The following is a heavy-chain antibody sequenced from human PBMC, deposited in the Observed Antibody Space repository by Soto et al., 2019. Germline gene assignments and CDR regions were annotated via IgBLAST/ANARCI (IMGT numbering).Heavy chain of an antibody. CDR1: GGTFSSYA. J-gene: IGHJ4*02. D-gene: IGHD1-26*01. V-gene: IGHV1-69*12. CDR3: ARGIVGRLPYFDY. CDR2: IIPIFGTA. Sequence: QVQLVQSGAEVKKPGSSVKVSCKASGGTFSSYAISWVRQAPGQGLEWMGGIIPIFGTANYAQTFQGRVKNTADESTSTAYMELSSLRSVDTAVYYCARGIVGRLPYFDYWGQGTLVTVSS.